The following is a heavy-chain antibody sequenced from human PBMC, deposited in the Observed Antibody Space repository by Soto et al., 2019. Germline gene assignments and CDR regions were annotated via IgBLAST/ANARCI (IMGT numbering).Heavy chain of an antibody. CDR1: GGTFSSYA. J-gene: IGHJ6*02. Sequence: SVKVSCKASGGTFSSYASSWERQAPGQGLEWMGGIIPIFGTANYAQKFQGRVTITADESTSTAYMELSSLRSEDTAVYYCARVRRITMVRGVIMDYYYGMDVWGQGTTVTLSS. CDR2: IIPIFGTA. V-gene: IGHV1-69*13. CDR3: ARVRRITMVRGVIMDYYYGMDV. D-gene: IGHD3-10*01.